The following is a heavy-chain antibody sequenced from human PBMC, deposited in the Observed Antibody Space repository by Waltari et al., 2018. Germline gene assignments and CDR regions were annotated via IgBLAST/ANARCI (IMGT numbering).Heavy chain of an antibody. CDR3: ATVEVQTVAAKI. V-gene: IGHV4-61*02. CDR2: IYTSGST. J-gene: IGHJ4*02. D-gene: IGHD6-19*01. Sequence: QVQLQESGPGLVKPSQTLSLTCTVSGGSISRGSYYWSWIRQPAGKGLEWIGRIYTSGSTNYNPSLKCRVTISVDTSKNQFSLKLSSVTAADTAVYYCATVEVQTVAAKIWGQGTLVTVSS. CDR1: GGSISRGSYY.